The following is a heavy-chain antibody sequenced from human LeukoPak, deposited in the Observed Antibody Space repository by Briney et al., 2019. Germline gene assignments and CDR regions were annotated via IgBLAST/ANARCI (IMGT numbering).Heavy chain of an antibody. D-gene: IGHD1-7*01. V-gene: IGHV3-33*06. CDR2: IWYDGSNK. J-gene: IGHJ5*02. CDR1: GFTFSSYG. CDR3: AKDPTTEYNWNYDWFDP. Sequence: GGSLRLSCAASGFTFSSYGMHWVRQAPGKGLEWVAVIWYDGSNKYYADSVKGRLTISRDNSKNTLYLQMNSLRAEDTAVYYCAKDPTTEYNWNYDWFDPWGQGTLVTVSS.